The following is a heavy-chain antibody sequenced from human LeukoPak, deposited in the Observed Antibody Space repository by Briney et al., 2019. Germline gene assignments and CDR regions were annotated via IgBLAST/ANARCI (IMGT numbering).Heavy chain of an antibody. CDR1: GLTFSSFA. CDR3: AKGDYGDYGSQAFDI. CDR2: ICGSGGST. D-gene: IGHD4-17*01. Sequence: GGALRLSCGAFGLTFSSFALSRGRPAPGEGPEWVLAICGSGGSTYYADSVKGRFTISRDNSKNTLYLQMNSQRAEDTAVYYCAKGDYGDYGSQAFDIWGQGTMVTVSS. V-gene: IGHV3-23*01. J-gene: IGHJ3*02.